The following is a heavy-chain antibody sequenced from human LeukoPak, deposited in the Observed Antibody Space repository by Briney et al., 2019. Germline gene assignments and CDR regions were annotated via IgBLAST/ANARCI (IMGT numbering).Heavy chain of an antibody. D-gene: IGHD6-19*01. J-gene: IGHJ4*02. Sequence: GGSLRLSCAASGFTFSSYAMSWVRQAPGKGLEWVSGISWNSGSIGYADSVKGRFTISRDNAKNFLYLQMNSLRAEDTALYYCAKAFSSGWAYFDYWGQGTLVTVSS. CDR3: AKAFSSGWAYFDY. V-gene: IGHV3-9*01. CDR2: ISWNSGSI. CDR1: GFTFSSYA.